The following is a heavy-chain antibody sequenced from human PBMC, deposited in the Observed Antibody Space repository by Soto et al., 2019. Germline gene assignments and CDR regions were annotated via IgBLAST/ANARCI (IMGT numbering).Heavy chain of an antibody. J-gene: IGHJ3*02. V-gene: IGHV3-11*06. CDR1: GFTFSDYY. CDR2: ISSSSSYT. Sequence: GGSLRLSCAASGFTFSDYYMSWIRQAPGKGLEWVSYISSSSSYTNYADSVKGRFTISRDNAKNSLYLQMNSLRAEDTAVYYCARDRSSGYKTYAFDIWGQGTMVTVSS. D-gene: IGHD3-22*01. CDR3: ARDRSSGYKTYAFDI.